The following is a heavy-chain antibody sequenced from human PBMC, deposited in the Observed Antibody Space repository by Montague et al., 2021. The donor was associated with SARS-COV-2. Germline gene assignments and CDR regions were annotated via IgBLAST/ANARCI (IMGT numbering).Heavy chain of an antibody. CDR1: GGSVRDYY. D-gene: IGHD3-22*01. CDR2: INHSGST. J-gene: IGHJ5*02. CDR3: ARGPRITMIVVVITDIWFDP. Sequence: SETLSLTCAVDGGSVRDYYWSWIRQPPGKGLEWIGEINHSGSTNXXPSLKGRVTTSVDTSKNQFSLRLTSVTAADTAVYYCARGPRITMIVVVITDIWFDPWGQGTLVTVSS. V-gene: IGHV4-34*01.